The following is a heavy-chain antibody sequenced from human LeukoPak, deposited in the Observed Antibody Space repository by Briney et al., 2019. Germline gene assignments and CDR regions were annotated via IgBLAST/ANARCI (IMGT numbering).Heavy chain of an antibody. CDR1: GGSLSSYY. V-gene: IGHV4-59*01. CDR2: VYNSGTT. D-gene: IGHD3-22*01. J-gene: IGHJ4*02. Sequence: PSETLSLTCTVSGGSLSSYYWSWIRQPPGKGLAWIGYVYNSGTTKYNPSLKSRVIISIDTSKNQFSLKLNSVTAADTAVYYCARGAGSSSAYQPFDYWGQGTLVTVSS. CDR3: ARGAGSSSAYQPFDY.